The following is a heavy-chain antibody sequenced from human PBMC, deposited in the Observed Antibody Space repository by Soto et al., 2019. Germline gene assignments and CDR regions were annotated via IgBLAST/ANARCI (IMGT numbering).Heavy chain of an antibody. J-gene: IGHJ4*02. CDR3: ARQGYCSSTSCYHFDY. D-gene: IGHD2-2*01. V-gene: IGHV5-51*01. Sequence: VESLQISSKGSGYSCISYWIGWVRQITGKGLEWMGIIYPGDSDTRYSPSFQGQVTISADKSISTAYLQWSSLKASDTAMYYCARQGYCSSTSCYHFDYWGQGTLVTVSS. CDR2: IYPGDSDT. CDR1: GYSCISYW.